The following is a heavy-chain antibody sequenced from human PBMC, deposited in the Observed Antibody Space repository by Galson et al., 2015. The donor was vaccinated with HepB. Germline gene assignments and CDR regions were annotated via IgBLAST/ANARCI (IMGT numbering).Heavy chain of an antibody. Sequence: SVKVSCKASGYTFYTYGISWVRQAPGQGLEWMGWISAKNGNTRYAQKLQDRVTMTTDTSTSTAYMELRSLRSDDTAMYYCARESMPGPWGDYWGQGTLVTVSS. V-gene: IGHV1-18*01. CDR2: ISAKNGNT. J-gene: IGHJ4*01. CDR3: ARESMPGPWGDY. D-gene: IGHD7-27*01. CDR1: GYTFYTYG.